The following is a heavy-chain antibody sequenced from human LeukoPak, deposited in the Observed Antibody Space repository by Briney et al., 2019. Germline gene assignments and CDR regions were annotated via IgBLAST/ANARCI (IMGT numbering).Heavy chain of an antibody. CDR1: GFTFSSYG. CDR2: ISGSGGST. Sequence: GGTLRLSCAASGFTFSSYGMSWVRQAPGKGLEWVSAISGSGGSTYYADSVKGRFTISRDNAKSSLYLQMNSLRAEDTAVYYCARDPYSGSYGADYYYYMDVWGKGTTVTISS. D-gene: IGHD1-26*01. V-gene: IGHV3-23*01. J-gene: IGHJ6*03. CDR3: ARDPYSGSYGADYYYYMDV.